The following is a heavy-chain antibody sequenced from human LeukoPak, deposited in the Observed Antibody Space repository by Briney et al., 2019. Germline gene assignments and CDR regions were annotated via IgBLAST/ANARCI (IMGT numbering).Heavy chain of an antibody. D-gene: IGHD2-8*02. CDR1: GGSISSYY. Sequence: SETLSLTCTVSGGSISSYYWSWIRQPPGKGLEWIGYIYYSGSTNYNPSLKSRVTISVDTSKNQLSLKLSSVTAADTAVYYCARHGGGGVPIHYYYYYGMDVWGQGTTVTVSS. CDR2: IYYSGST. CDR3: ARHGGGGVPIHYYYYYGMDV. J-gene: IGHJ6*02. V-gene: IGHV4-59*08.